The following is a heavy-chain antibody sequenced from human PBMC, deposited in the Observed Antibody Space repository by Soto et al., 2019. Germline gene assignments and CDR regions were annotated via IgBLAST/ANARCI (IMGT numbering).Heavy chain of an antibody. V-gene: IGHV3-30-3*01. CDR2: ISYDGSDK. D-gene: IGHD3-22*01. J-gene: IGHJ4*02. CDR3: ARDYYKYYDSSGYYRSPAY. Sequence: QVQLVESGGGVVQPGRSLRLSCAASGFTLSSYAMHWVRQAPGKGLEWVALISYDGSDKDYADSVKGRFTISRDNSRNTLFLQMNSLRDEDTAVYYCARDYYKYYDSSGYYRSPAYWGQGTLVTVSS. CDR1: GFTLSSYA.